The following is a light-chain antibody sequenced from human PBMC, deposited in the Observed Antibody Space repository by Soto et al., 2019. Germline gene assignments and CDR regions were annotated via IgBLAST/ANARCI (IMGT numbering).Light chain of an antibody. CDR2: AAS. CDR1: QSINKY. Sequence: DIQMTQSPSSLSASVGDRVTITCRASQSINKYLNWYQQKPGKAPKLLIFAASSMQSGVPLRFSGSGSGTDFTLTISSLQPEDFATYYCQQSHNTPRTFGQGTKLEIE. J-gene: IGKJ2*01. CDR3: QQSHNTPRT. V-gene: IGKV1-39*01.